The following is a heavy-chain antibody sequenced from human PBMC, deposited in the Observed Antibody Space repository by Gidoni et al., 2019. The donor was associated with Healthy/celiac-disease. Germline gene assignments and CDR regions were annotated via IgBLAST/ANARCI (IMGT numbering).Heavy chain of an antibody. J-gene: IGHJ4*02. CDR3: AGGGGWGFVDY. V-gene: IGHV1-69*01. D-gene: IGHD3-16*01. CDR2: IIPIFGTA. Sequence: QVQLVQSGAEVKKPGSSVKVSCKASGGTFSSYAISWVRQAPGQGLEWMGGIIPIFGTANSAQSSQGRVRITADESTSTAYMELSSLGSEDTAVYSCAGGGGWGFVDYWGQGTLVTVSS. CDR1: GGTFSSYA.